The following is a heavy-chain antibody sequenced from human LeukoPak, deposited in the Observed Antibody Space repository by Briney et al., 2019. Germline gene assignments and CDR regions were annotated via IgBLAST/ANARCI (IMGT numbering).Heavy chain of an antibody. D-gene: IGHD2-2*01. V-gene: IGHV4-34*01. CDR1: GGSFSGYY. J-gene: IGHJ6*02. CDR3: ARARYCSSTSCHPGYGYYYGMDV. Sequence: SETLSLTCAVYGGSFSGYYWSWIRQPPGKGLEWIGEINHSGSTNYNPSLKSRVTISVDTPKNQFSLKLSSVTAADTAVYYCARARYCSSTSCHPGYGYYYGMDVWGQGTTVTVSS. CDR2: INHSGST.